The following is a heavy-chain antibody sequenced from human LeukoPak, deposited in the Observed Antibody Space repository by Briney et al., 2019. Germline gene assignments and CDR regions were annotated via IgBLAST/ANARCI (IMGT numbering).Heavy chain of an antibody. J-gene: IGHJ4*02. CDR1: GGSITNSRYY. CDR2: VAYGGDT. CDR3: ARATGFRDYGENFYFDS. Sequence: SETLSLTCTVSGGSITNSRYYWGWLRQPPGKGLEWIGNVAYGGDTYYSPSLRSRITISADTSNNHFSLQLRSVTATDTAVYYCARATGFRDYGENFYFDSGGQGALVTVSS. V-gene: IGHV4-39*02. D-gene: IGHD4-17*01.